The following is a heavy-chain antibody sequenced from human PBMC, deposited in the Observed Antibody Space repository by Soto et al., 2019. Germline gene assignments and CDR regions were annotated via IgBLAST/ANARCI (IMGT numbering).Heavy chain of an antibody. CDR3: ARALTGYGMDV. CDR2: ITTYNGNT. CDR1: RYIFTNYG. J-gene: IGHJ6*02. Sequence: QVQLVQSGVEVREPGASVKVSCKAVRYIFTNYGVSWVRQAPGQGLEWMGWITTYNGNTEYAQKFQGRFTMTTDASTSTAYMELGSLRSDDTAIYYCARALTGYGMDVWGQGTTVTVPS. V-gene: IGHV1-18*01.